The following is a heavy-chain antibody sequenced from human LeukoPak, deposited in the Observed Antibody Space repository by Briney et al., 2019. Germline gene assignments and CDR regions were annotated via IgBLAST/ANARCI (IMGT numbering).Heavy chain of an antibody. CDR3: AKDGSWGDYYFYFYMDV. CDR1: GSGFTFGNLG. Sequence: GGSLRLSCEASGSGFTFGNLGMSWVRQAPGKGLEWLSGISGSGYYTYYADSVKGRFTISRDNSKNTLYIEMNSLRAEDTAVYYCAKDGSWGDYYFYFYMDVWGKGTTVTVSS. D-gene: IGHD3-16*01. CDR2: ISGSGYYT. V-gene: IGHV3-23*01. J-gene: IGHJ6*03.